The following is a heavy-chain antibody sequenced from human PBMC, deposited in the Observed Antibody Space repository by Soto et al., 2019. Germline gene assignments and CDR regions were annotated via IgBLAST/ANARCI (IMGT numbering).Heavy chain of an antibody. J-gene: IGHJ6*02. V-gene: IGHV1-69*12. Sequence: QVQLVQSGAEVKKPGSSVKVSCKASGGTFSSYAISWVRQAPGQGLEWMGGIIPIFGSTKSAQKFQGRVTFTADGATSTAYMALSSLTSEDTAVYFCARDWTMVRGVMHLYFDYGLDVWGQGTTVTVSS. CDR3: ARDWTMVRGVMHLYFDYGLDV. D-gene: IGHD3-10*01. CDR2: IIPIFGST. CDR1: GGTFSSYA.